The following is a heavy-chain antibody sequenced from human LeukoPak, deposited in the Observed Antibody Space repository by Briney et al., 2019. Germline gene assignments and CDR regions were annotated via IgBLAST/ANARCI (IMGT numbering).Heavy chain of an antibody. V-gene: IGHV3-7*01. CDR2: IKQDGSEK. D-gene: IGHD3-22*01. CDR1: GFTFSSYW. J-gene: IGHJ5*02. Sequence: PGGSLRLSCAASGFTFSSYWMSWVRQAPGKGLEWVANIKQDGSEKYYVDSVKGRFTISRDNAKNSLYLQMNSLRAEDTAVYYCARDYDSSGYYSWFDPWGQGTLVTVSS. CDR3: ARDYDSSGYYSWFDP.